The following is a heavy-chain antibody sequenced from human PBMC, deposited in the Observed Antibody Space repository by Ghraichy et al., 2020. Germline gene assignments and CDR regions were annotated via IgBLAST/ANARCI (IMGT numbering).Heavy chain of an antibody. Sequence: SGPTLVKPTQTLTLTCTFSGFSLITSGVGVGWIHQPPGKALEWLALIYWDDHKEYSPSLKTRLTITKDTSKNQVVLTMSNVDPVVTGTYYCASLMKLGTNWFDPWGQGTLVTVSS. CDR1: GFSLITSGVG. CDR3: ASLMKLGTNWFDP. CDR2: IYWDDHK. J-gene: IGHJ5*02. D-gene: IGHD3-16*01. V-gene: IGHV2-5*02.